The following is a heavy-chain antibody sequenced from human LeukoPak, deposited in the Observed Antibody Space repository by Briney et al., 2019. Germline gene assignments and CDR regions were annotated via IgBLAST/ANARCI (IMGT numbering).Heavy chain of an antibody. V-gene: IGHV3-48*03. CDR1: GFTFSSYE. J-gene: IGHJ4*02. CDR3: AREGDDPTPFDY. CDR2: ISSSGSTI. Sequence: GGSLRLSCAASGFTFSSYEMNWVRQAPAKGLEGVSYISSSGSTIYYADSVKGRFTISRDNAKNSLYLQMNSLRAEDTAVYYCAREGDDPTPFDYWGQGTLVTVSS. D-gene: IGHD1-1*01.